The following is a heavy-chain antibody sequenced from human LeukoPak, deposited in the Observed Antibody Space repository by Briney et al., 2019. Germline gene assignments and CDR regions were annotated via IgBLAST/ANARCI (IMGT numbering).Heavy chain of an antibody. CDR1: GYIFTGYY. V-gene: IGHV1-2*02. D-gene: IGHD3-10*01. Sequence: ASVNVSCKASGYIFTGYYMHWVRQAPGQGLEWMGWINPNSGGTSYAQKFQGRVTMTRDTSISTAYMELSRLRYDDTAVFYCARGSANFGEFDFDYWGQGSLVTVYS. CDR2: INPNSGGT. J-gene: IGHJ4*02. CDR3: ARGSANFGEFDFDY.